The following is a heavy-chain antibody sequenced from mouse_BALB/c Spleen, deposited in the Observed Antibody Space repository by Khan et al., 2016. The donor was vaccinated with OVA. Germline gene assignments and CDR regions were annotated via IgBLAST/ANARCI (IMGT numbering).Heavy chain of an antibody. V-gene: IGHV1-76*01. J-gene: IGHJ2*01. Sequence: VQLKESGAELARPAASVNLSCKTSGYIFTSYWIHWVKQRSGQGLEWIARIYPGTNNTYYSEKLKDKATLTADKSSSPVYMQLSSLKSEDSAVYFCAREEELYYFDYWGQGTTLTVSS. CDR2: IYPGTNNT. CDR1: GYIFTSYW. CDR3: AREEELYYFDY.